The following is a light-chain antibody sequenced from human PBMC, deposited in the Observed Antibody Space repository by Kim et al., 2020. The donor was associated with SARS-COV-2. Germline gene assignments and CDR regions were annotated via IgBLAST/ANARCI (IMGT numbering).Light chain of an antibody. V-gene: IGKV1-39*01. Sequence: SVGDRVTITCRASQTMSSYLKWYQQKPGKAPKLLIYTASSLQSGVPARFSGSGSGTDFTRTISSLQPEDFATYYCQKSYSTPPFTFGPGTKVDIK. CDR1: QTMSSY. CDR2: TAS. J-gene: IGKJ3*01. CDR3: QKSYSTPPFT.